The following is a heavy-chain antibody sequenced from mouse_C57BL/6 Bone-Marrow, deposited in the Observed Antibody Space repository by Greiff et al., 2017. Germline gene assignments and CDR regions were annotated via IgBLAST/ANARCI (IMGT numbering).Heavy chain of an antibody. D-gene: IGHD1-1*01. J-gene: IGHJ2*01. CDR3: ARWDYYGSSYFDY. CDR2: INPSSGYT. CDR1: GYTFTSYT. Sequence: VQLLQSGAELARPGASVKMSCKASGYTFTSYTMYWVKQRPGQGLEWIGYINPSSGYTKYNQKFKDKATLTADKTSSTAYMQLSSLTSEDSAVYYCARWDYYGSSYFDYWGQGTTLTVSA. V-gene: IGHV1-4*01.